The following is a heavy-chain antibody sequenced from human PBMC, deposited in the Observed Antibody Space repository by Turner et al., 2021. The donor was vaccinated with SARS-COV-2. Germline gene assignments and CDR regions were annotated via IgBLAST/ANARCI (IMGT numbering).Heavy chain of an antibody. D-gene: IGHD3-3*01. J-gene: IGHJ6*02. CDR1: GFTFTSYA. CDR3: AKATYDFWSGYGYYSYGMDV. Sequence: EVQLLESGGGLVQPGGPLRLSCAASGFTFTSYAMSWVRQAPGKGLEWVSAFSGSGGSTYYADSVKGRFTIYRDNSKNTLYLQMNSLRAEDTAVYYCAKATYDFWSGYGYYSYGMDVWGQGTTVTVSS. V-gene: IGHV3-23*01. CDR2: FSGSGGST.